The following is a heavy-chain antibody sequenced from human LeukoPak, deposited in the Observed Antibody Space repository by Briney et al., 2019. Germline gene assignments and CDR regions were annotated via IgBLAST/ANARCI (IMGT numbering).Heavy chain of an antibody. Sequence: GGSLRLSCAASVFTFSRYSMNWVRHAPGKGREWVSSISSSSRYIYYADSVKGRFTISRDNAKNSLYLQMNSLRAEDTAVYYCARDGGVSTSDYWGQGTLVTVSS. D-gene: IGHD3-16*01. CDR1: VFTFSRYS. CDR3: ARDGGVSTSDY. V-gene: IGHV3-21*01. CDR2: ISSSSRYI. J-gene: IGHJ4*02.